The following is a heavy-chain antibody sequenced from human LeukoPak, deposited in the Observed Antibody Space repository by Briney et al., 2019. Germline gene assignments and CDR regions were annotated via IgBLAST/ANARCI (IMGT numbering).Heavy chain of an antibody. CDR3: ARVPIATSRGWPLDY. V-gene: IGHV3-48*01. CDR2: ISSSSSTI. D-gene: IGHD6-19*01. CDR1: GFTFNNYA. J-gene: IGHJ4*02. Sequence: PGGSLRLSCAASGFTFNNYAMNWVRQAPGKGLEWVSYISSSSSTIYYADSVKGRFTISRDNAKNSLYLQMNSLRAEDTAVYYCARVPIATSRGWPLDYWGQGTLVTVSS.